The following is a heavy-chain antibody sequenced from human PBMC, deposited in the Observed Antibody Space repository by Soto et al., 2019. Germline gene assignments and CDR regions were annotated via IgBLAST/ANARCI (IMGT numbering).Heavy chain of an antibody. V-gene: IGHV4-4*02. CDR1: GGSISSTNW. Sequence: QVQLRESGPGLVKPSGTLSLTCAVSGGSISSTNWWTWVRQSPEKGLEWIGGIYHSGSTNYNPSLRGRVTMSVDKSNDQFSLTMRSMTAADTAVYFCATLPPRIEVRLLPIPTWGQGPLVTVSS. D-gene: IGHD6-25*01. CDR2: IYHSGST. J-gene: IGHJ5*02. CDR3: ATLPPRIEVRLLPIPT.